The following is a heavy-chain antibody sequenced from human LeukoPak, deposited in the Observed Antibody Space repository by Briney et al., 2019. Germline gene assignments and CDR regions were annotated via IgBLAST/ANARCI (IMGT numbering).Heavy chain of an antibody. V-gene: IGHV3-74*01. CDR3: ARPHIVVVPAATDAFDI. D-gene: IGHD2-2*01. CDR1: GFTFSSYW. J-gene: IGHJ3*02. Sequence: PGRSLRLSCAASGFTFSSYWMHWVRQAPGKGLVWVSRINSDGSSTSYADSVKGRFTISRDNAKNTLYLQMNSLRAEDTAVYYCARPHIVVVPAATDAFDIWGQGTMVTVSS. CDR2: INSDGSST.